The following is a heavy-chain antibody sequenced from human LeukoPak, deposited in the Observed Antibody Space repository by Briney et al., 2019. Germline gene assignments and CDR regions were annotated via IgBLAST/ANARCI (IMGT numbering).Heavy chain of an antibody. V-gene: IGHV1-18*04. Sequence: ASVTVSCKASGYTFTSYYMHWVRQAPGQGLEWMGWISAYNGNTNYAQKLQGRVTMTTDTSTSTANMELRSLRSDDTAVYYCARDGPLVRGVTDFDYWGQGTLVTVSS. CDR1: GYTFTSYY. CDR3: ARDGPLVRGVTDFDY. D-gene: IGHD3-10*01. J-gene: IGHJ4*02. CDR2: ISAYNGNT.